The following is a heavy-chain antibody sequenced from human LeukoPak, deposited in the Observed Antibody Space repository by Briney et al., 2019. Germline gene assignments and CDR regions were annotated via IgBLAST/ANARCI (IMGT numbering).Heavy chain of an antibody. V-gene: IGHV3-23*01. CDR1: GFTFASYA. CDR2: ISSSGSST. CDR3: AKDIVVVPAAIRAVATIRDY. Sequence: WGSLRLSCAASGFTFASYAMSWVRQAPGKGLEWVSAISSSGSSTYYADSVKGRFTISRDNPKNTLYLQMNSLRAEDTAVYYCAKDIVVVPAAIRAVATIRDYWGQGTLVTVSS. D-gene: IGHD2-2*02. J-gene: IGHJ4*02.